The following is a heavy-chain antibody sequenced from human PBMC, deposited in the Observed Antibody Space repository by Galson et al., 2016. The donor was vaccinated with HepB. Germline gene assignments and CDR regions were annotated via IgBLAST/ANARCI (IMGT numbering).Heavy chain of an antibody. J-gene: IGHJ6*02. D-gene: IGHD2/OR15-2a*01. CDR3: ARSAFHGMDV. V-gene: IGHV1-18*01. Sequence: SVKVSCKASGYTFITYTINWVRQAPGQGLEWMGRISPYNGNTYYAQKVQGRVTMTTDTSASTAYMELRSLRSDDTAVYFCARSAFHGMDVWGQGTTVTVSS. CDR2: ISPYNGNT. CDR1: GYTFITYT.